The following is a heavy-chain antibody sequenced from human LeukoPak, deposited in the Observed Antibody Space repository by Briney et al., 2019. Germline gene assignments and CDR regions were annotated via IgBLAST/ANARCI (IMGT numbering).Heavy chain of an antibody. CDR2: INTNTGNP. Sequence: GASVKVSCKASGYSFTTYAMNWVRQAPGQGLEWMGWINTNTGNPTYAQGFTGRFVFSLDTSVSTAYLQISSLKAEDTAVYYCARDLLRTYYYDSSGPNWFDPWGQGTLVTVSS. CDR3: ARDLLRTYYYDSSGPNWFDP. CDR1: GYSFTTYA. V-gene: IGHV7-4-1*02. D-gene: IGHD3-22*01. J-gene: IGHJ5*02.